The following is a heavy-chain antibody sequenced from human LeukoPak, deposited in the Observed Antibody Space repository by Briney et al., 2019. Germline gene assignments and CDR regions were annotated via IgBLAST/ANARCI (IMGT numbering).Heavy chain of an antibody. Sequence: ASVKVSCKASGYTFTSYYMHWVRQAPGQGLEWMGIINPSGGSTSYAQKFQGRVTMTRDTSTSTVYMELSSLRSEDTAVYYCARELLWFGAPHYYMDVWGKGTTVTISS. CDR3: ARELLWFGAPHYYMDV. J-gene: IGHJ6*03. CDR1: GYTFTSYY. V-gene: IGHV1-46*01. CDR2: INPSGGST. D-gene: IGHD3-10*01.